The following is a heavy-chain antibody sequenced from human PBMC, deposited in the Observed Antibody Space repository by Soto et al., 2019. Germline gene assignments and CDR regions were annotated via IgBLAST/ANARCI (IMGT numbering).Heavy chain of an antibody. Sequence: PSETLSLTCVVYDDSFTDYFWSWIRLSPGKRLEWIGEINDIGRTNYNPSLKSRVSISVDTSKNQVSLKLNSVTAADTAVYYCARALFTFTHGGQYVFAVWGQGKEVTVSS. CDR3: ARALFTFTHGGQYVFAV. CDR1: DDSFTDYF. CDR2: INDIGRT. V-gene: IGHV4-34*01. D-gene: IGHD3-16*01. J-gene: IGHJ3*01.